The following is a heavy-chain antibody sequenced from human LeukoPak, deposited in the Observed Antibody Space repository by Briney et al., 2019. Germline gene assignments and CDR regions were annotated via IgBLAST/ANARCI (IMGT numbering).Heavy chain of an antibody. V-gene: IGHV3-53*01. J-gene: IGHJ4*02. CDR3: AKDYYPSDYTNYFDY. CDR1: GFTVSSNY. CDR2: IYSGGTT. D-gene: IGHD4-11*01. Sequence: GGSLRLSCAASGFTVSSNYMSWVRQAPGKGLEWVSVIYSGGTTNYADSVKGRFTISRDNSKNTLYLQMNSLRAEDTAVYYCAKDYYPSDYTNYFDYWGQGTLVTVSS.